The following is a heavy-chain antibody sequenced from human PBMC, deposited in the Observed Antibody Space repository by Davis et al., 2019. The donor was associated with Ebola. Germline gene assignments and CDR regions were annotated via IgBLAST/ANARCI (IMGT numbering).Heavy chain of an antibody. CDR3: AKDEGSSAYYFDH. Sequence: PGGSLRLSCAASGFTFSSYGMHWVRQAPGKGLEWVAVIWYDESNRHYADSVKGRFSVSRDNSKNTLYLQMNSLRVDDTAVYYCAKDEGSSAYYFDHWGQGTLVTVSS. J-gene: IGHJ4*02. D-gene: IGHD6-6*01. CDR2: IWYDESNR. V-gene: IGHV3-30*02. CDR1: GFTFSSYG.